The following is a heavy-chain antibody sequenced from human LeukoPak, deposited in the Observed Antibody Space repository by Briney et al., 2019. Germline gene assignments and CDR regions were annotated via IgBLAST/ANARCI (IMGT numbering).Heavy chain of an antibody. V-gene: IGHV6-1*01. CDR3: AGSASFFGY. CDR2: TYYRSKWYY. J-gene: IGHJ4*02. CDR1: GDSVCSNSAG. Sequence: SQTLSLTCAISGDSVCSNSAGWNWIRQSPSRGLEWLGRTYYRSKWYYDYALSVKSRIIINPDTSKNQFSLHLSSVTPEDTAVYYCAGSASFFGYWGQGTPVTVSS. D-gene: IGHD1-26*01.